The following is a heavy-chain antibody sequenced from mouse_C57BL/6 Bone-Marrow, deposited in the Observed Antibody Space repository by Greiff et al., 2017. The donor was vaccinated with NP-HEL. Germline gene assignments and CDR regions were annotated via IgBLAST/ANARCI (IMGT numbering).Heavy chain of an antibody. V-gene: IGHV5-15*01. CDR2: ISNLAYSI. CDR1: GFTFSDYG. J-gene: IGHJ2*01. D-gene: IGHD1-1*02. Sequence: EVQVVESGGGLVQPGGSLKLSCAASGFTFSDYGMAWVRQAPRKGPEWVAFISNLAYSICYADTVTGRFTISRENAKNTLYLEMSSLRSEDTAMYYCARLGGYYLDYWGQGTTLTVSS. CDR3: ARLGGYYLDY.